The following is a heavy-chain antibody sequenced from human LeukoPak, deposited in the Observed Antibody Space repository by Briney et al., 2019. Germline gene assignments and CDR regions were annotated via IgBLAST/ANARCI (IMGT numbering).Heavy chain of an antibody. CDR2: IGGRGGST. Sequence: GGSLRLSCAASGFRFSDFTMTWVRQAPGKGPEWVSAIGGRGGSTYYADSLGGRFTISRDNSKDMLYLQMNSLRVEDTALYYCAKIIPAAGTDYWGQGTLVTVSS. D-gene: IGHD6-13*01. CDR3: AKIIPAAGTDY. V-gene: IGHV3-23*01. J-gene: IGHJ4*02. CDR1: GFRFSDFT.